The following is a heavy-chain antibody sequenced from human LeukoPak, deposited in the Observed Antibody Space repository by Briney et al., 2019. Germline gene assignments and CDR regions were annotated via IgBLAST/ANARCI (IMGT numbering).Heavy chain of an antibody. CDR3: AAGLGDDSSGYPSFDY. J-gene: IGHJ4*02. CDR2: IVAGSGNT. V-gene: IGHV1-58*02. CDR1: RFTFTSSA. D-gene: IGHD3-22*01. Sequence: GTSVKVSCKASRFTFTSSAMQWVRQPRGQRLEWIGWIVAGSGNTNHAQKFQERVTITRDMSTSTAYMELSSLRSEDTAVYYCAAGLGDDSSGYPSFDYWGQGTLVTVSS.